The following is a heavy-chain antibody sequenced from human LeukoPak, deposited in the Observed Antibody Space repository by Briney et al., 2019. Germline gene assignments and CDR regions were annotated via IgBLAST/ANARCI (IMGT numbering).Heavy chain of an antibody. CDR1: GYTFTAYW. V-gene: IGHV5-51*01. Sequence: GESLKISCKGSGYTFTAYWIGWVRQMPGKGLEWMGIIYPGDSDTRYSPSFQGQVTISADKSTSTAYLQWSSLKASDTAMYYCARSADSSGWYGGYYYYGMDVWGQGTTVTVSS. D-gene: IGHD6-19*01. J-gene: IGHJ6*02. CDR3: ARSADSSGWYGGYYYYGMDV. CDR2: IYPGDSDT.